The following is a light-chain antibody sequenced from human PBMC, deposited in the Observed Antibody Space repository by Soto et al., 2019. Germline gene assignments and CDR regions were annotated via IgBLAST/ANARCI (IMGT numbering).Light chain of an antibody. Sequence: DTQMTQSPSSLSASVGDRVTISCRASQNISTFLNWYQQKPGRAPKLLIYDASNLEAGVPSRFRGSGSGTDFTFTISRLQPEDIATYYCQQYENLPTFGQGTRLEIK. CDR3: QQYENLPT. CDR1: QNISTF. J-gene: IGKJ5*01. V-gene: IGKV1-33*01. CDR2: DAS.